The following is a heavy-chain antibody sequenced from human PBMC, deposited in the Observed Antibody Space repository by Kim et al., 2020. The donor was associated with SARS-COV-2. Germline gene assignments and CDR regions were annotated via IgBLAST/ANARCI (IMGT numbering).Heavy chain of an antibody. J-gene: IGHJ5*02. CDR1: GFTFSSYS. V-gene: IGHV3-48*04. Sequence: GGSLRLSCAASGFTFSSYSMNWVRQAPGKGLEWVSYISSSSSTIYYADSVKGRFTISRDNAKNSLYLQMNSLRAEDTAVYYCAREVWGYCSGGSCYSVDTAMVGNWFDPWGQGTLVTVSS. D-gene: IGHD2-15*01. CDR3: AREVWGYCSGGSCYSVDTAMVGNWFDP. CDR2: ISSSSSTI.